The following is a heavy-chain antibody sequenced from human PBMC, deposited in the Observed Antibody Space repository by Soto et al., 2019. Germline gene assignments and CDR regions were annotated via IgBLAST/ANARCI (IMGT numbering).Heavy chain of an antibody. J-gene: IGHJ4*02. D-gene: IGHD4-17*01. CDR3: AIANYGDDDY. CDR2: IKAYSENT. CDR1: GYTFSTST. Sequence: LVQSGAEAKKPGTSVKVSCKASGYTFSTSTISWVRQAPGQGLEWLGWIKAYSENTNYAPKLQGRVTMTTDTSTSTAYLELRSLTNDDTAMYYCAIANYGDDDYWGQGTLVTVSS. V-gene: IGHV1-18*04.